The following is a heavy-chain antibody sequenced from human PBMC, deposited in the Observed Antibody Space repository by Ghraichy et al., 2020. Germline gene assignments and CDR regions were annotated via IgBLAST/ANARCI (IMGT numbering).Heavy chain of an antibody. J-gene: IGHJ4*02. CDR2: INYVKIT. D-gene: IGHD2-21*02. V-gene: IGHV4-34*01. CDR1: GGSIAGYY. Sequence: SQTLSLTCSVYGGSIAGYYWSRIRQYPGQELEWSREINYVKITNYNPSLESRVTISLDTYDNQFSLSPTSLTVADTGLYFCARGRDCGGGACYPRPSSFDHWGQGVPVTVSS. CDR3: ARGRDCGGGACYPRPSSFDH.